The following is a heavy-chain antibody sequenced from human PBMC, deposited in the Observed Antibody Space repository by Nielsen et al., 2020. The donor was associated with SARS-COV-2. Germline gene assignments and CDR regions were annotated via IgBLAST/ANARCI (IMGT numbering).Heavy chain of an antibody. CDR3: AKDDVAESFFDH. CDR1: GGSFSSFV. Sequence: SVKVSCKTSGGSFSSFVISWVRQAPGQGPEWMGGITLIFGTPSYAQKFQGRVTITADRSTSTVYMELTSLRSDDAAVYYCAKDDVAESFFDHWGQGTLVIVSS. J-gene: IGHJ1*01. V-gene: IGHV1-69*06. CDR2: ITLIFGTP. D-gene: IGHD3-10*01.